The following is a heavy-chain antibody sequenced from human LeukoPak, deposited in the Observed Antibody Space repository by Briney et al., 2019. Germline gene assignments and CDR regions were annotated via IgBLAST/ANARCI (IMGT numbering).Heavy chain of an antibody. CDR1: GFTVSGNY. J-gene: IGHJ4*02. CDR3: ARRAGAYSHPYDY. CDR2: IYSDNT. D-gene: IGHD4/OR15-4a*01. Sequence: GGSLRLSCAVSGFTVSGNYMSWVRQAPGKGLEWVSFIYSDNTHYSDSVKGRSTISRDNSKNTLYLQMNSLRAEDTAVYYCARRAGAYSHPYDYWGQGTLVTVSS. V-gene: IGHV3-53*01.